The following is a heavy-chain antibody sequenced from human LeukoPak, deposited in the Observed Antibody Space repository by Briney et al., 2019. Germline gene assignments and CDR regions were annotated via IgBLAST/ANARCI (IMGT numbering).Heavy chain of an antibody. D-gene: IGHD3-10*01. Sequence: SETLSLTCTVSGGSISSYYWGWIRQPPGKGLEWIGYIYYTGSTNCNHPLRSRVTISVDSSKNQFSLKVTSVTAPDTAVYYCARGDYFGSGLGDWGQGTLVTVSS. V-gene: IGHV4-59*01. CDR1: GGSISSYY. CDR2: IYYTGST. J-gene: IGHJ4*02. CDR3: ARGDYFGSGLGD.